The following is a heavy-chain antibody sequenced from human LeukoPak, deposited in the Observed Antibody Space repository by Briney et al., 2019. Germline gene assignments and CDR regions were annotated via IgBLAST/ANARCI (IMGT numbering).Heavy chain of an antibody. CDR3: AKDARGYHRPIDH. CDR1: GFTFTDFA. D-gene: IGHD3-22*01. J-gene: IGHJ4*02. CDR2: IGGGGTNT. V-gene: IGHV3-23*01. Sequence: GGSLRLSCAASGFTFTDFAMNWVRQAPGKGLEWVSGIGGGGTNTDYADSVKGRYTISRDNSKNTLTLQMSSLRADDTAVYFCAKDARGYHRPIDHWGQGILVTVSS.